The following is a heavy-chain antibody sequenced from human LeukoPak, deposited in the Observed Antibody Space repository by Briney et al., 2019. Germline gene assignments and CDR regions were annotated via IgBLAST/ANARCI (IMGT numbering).Heavy chain of an antibody. D-gene: IGHD1-14*01. CDR3: ASERLNNAFDI. V-gene: IGHV1-2*02. CDR2: TNPNSGGS. Sequence: ASVKVPCKASGYTLTAYYVHWVRQAPGQGLEWMGWTNPNSGGSNSAQKFQGRVTMTRDTSLNTAYMELSRLTSDDTAVYFCASERLNNAFDIWGQGTMVTVSS. J-gene: IGHJ3*02. CDR1: GYTLTAYY.